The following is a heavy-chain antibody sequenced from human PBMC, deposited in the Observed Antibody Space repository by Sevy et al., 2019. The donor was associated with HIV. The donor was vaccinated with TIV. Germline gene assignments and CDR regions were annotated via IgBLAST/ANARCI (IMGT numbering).Heavy chain of an antibody. Sequence: GGSLRLSCAASGFTFSNYAMHWVRQAPGKGLEWVTVVSYDGSNKYYADSVKGRFTISRDNSKNTLYLQMSSLRTEDTAVYYCAKDEGAYSGYDYGNWFDPWGQGTLVTVSS. V-gene: IGHV3-30*18. CDR2: VSYDGSNK. D-gene: IGHD5-12*01. CDR3: AKDEGAYSGYDYGNWFDP. CDR1: GFTFSNYA. J-gene: IGHJ5*02.